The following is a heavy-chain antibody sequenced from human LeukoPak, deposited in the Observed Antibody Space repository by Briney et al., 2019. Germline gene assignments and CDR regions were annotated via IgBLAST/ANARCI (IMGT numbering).Heavy chain of an antibody. V-gene: IGHV3-23*01. CDR1: GSTFDNYA. D-gene: IGHD3-16*01. Sequence: GGSLRLSCEASGSTFDNYAMSWVRQAPGKGLEWVSTIGISAGSTYYADAVKGRFTISRDNSKKTVILQMNRLRVEDTAVYYCGKVLGKIPTGDVFVSGGQG. CDR2: IGISAGST. CDR3: GKVLGKIPTGDVFVS. J-gene: IGHJ5*01.